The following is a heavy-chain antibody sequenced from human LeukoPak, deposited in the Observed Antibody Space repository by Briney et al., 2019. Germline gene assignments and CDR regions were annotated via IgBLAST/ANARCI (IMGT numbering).Heavy chain of an antibody. Sequence: SQTLSLTCTVSGGSISSGSYYWSWIRQPAGKGLEWIGRIYTSGSTNYNPSLKSRVTISVDTSKNQFSLKLSSVTAADTAVYYCARDSYYYGSGGGLFDYWGQGTLVTVSS. CDR2: IYTSGST. D-gene: IGHD3-10*01. CDR3: ARDSYYYGSGGGLFDY. J-gene: IGHJ4*02. CDR1: GGSISSGSYY. V-gene: IGHV4-61*02.